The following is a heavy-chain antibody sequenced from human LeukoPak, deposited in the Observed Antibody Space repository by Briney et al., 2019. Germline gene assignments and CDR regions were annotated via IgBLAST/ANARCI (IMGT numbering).Heavy chain of an antibody. V-gene: IGHV4-4*09. CDR1: GGSISSYY. D-gene: IGHD6-6*01. J-gene: IGHJ4*02. Sequence: SETLSLTCTVSGGSISSYYWRWIRPPPGRGLGWIGYIYNSGSTNYNPSLKSRVTISVDTSKTQFSLKLSSVTAADTAVYYCASRGGAALGFYYWGQGTLVTVSS. CDR2: IYNSGST. CDR3: ASRGGAALGFYY.